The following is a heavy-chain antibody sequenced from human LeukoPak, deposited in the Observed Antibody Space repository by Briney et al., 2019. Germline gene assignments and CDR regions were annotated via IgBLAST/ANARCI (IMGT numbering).Heavy chain of an antibody. CDR1: GFTFSSFA. D-gene: IGHD2-2*01. J-gene: IGHJ4*02. CDR2: ISGSGDST. CDR3: ARGSPAANIDY. Sequence: GGSLRLSCAASGFTFSSFALSWVRQAPGKGLEWVSSISGSGDSTYYMESVKGRFTISRDNAKNSLYLRMNSLRAEDTAVYYCARGSPAANIDYWGQGTLVTVSS. V-gene: IGHV3-23*01.